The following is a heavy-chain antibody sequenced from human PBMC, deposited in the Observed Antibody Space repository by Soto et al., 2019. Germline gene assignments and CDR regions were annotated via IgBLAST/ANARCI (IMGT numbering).Heavy chain of an antibody. Sequence: AGGSLRLSCAASGFTVSSNYMSWVRQAPGKGLEWVSVIYSGGSTYYADSVKGRFTISRDNSKNTLYLQMNSLRAEDTAVYYCAKLWFGELLSPNSHFDYWGQGTLVTVSS. CDR1: GFTVSSNY. V-gene: IGHV3-66*04. CDR3: AKLWFGELLSPNSHFDY. CDR2: IYSGGST. D-gene: IGHD3-10*01. J-gene: IGHJ4*02.